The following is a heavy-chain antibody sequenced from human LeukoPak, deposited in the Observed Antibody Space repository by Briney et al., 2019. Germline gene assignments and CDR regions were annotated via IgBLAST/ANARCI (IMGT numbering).Heavy chain of an antibody. CDR3: ATGLLGYCSGGSCSY. CDR2: FDPEDGET. Sequence: ASVKVPCKVSGYTLTELSMHWVRQAPGKGLEWMGGFDPEDGETIYAQKFQGRVTMTEDTSTDTAYMELSSLRSEDTAVYYCATGLLGYCSGGSCSYWGQGTLVTVSS. V-gene: IGHV1-24*01. J-gene: IGHJ4*02. D-gene: IGHD2-15*01. CDR1: GYTLTELS.